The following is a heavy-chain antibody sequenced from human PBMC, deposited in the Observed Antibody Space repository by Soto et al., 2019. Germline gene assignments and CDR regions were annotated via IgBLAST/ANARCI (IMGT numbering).Heavy chain of an antibody. CDR3: ARAYCGGDCYSGIDY. D-gene: IGHD2-21*02. V-gene: IGHV3-74*01. CDR1: GFTLRGYW. Sequence: TGGSLRLSCAASGFTLRGYWMHWVRQAPGEGLVWVSRINSDGSNTGYADSVKGRFTVSRDNAKNTLNLQMSSLRAEDTAIYFCARAYCGGDCYSGIDYWGQGTLVTVSS. J-gene: IGHJ4*02. CDR2: INSDGSNT.